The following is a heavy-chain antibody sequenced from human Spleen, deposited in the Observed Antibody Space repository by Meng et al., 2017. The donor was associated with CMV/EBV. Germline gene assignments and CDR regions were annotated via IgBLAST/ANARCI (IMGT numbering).Heavy chain of an antibody. J-gene: IGHJ4*02. Sequence: CKASGFSFTDYYMHWVRQAPGQGLEWMGRINPDSGGTDYAHKFQGRVTMTRDTSISTAYMELSRLTSDDTAVYYCARRYGTGSYRDFWGRGTLVTVSS. CDR3: ARRYGTGSYRDF. CDR2: INPDSGGT. V-gene: IGHV1-2*06. CDR1: GFSFTDYY. D-gene: IGHD3-10*01.